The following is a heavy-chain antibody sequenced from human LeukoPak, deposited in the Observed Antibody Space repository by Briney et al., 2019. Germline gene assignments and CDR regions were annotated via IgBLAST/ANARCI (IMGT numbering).Heavy chain of an antibody. D-gene: IGHD3-10*01. J-gene: IGHJ4*02. Sequence: GGSPRLSCAASGFTFSTSGMHWVRQAPGKGLEWVASIRLDGSSKYYADSVKGQFIISRDNSKNTLYLQMNSLRADDTAVYYCAKGTGLLSFDYWGQGTLVTVSS. CDR3: AKGTGLLSFDY. CDR2: IRLDGSSK. V-gene: IGHV3-30*02. CDR1: GFTFSTSG.